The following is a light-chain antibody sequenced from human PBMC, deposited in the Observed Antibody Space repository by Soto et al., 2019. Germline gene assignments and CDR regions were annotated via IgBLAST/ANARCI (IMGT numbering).Light chain of an antibody. CDR3: QQYGNSPSIT. CDR2: DAA. Sequence: EDVVTQSPGTLSLSPGERATLSCRASQRVGSDYLAWYQQKPGQAPRLLIYDAASRATGIPDRFSGSGSGTDFTLTISRLEPEDFAVYYCQQYGNSPSITFGQGTRLETK. CDR1: QRVGSDY. J-gene: IGKJ5*01. V-gene: IGKV3-20*01.